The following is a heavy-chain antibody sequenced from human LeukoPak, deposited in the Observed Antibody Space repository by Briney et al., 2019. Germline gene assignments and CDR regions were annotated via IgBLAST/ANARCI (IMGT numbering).Heavy chain of an antibody. CDR3: ARVDYDSSGYPFDY. V-gene: IGHV1-24*01. Sequence: ASVKVSCKVSGYTLTELSMHWVRQAPGKGLEWMGGFDPEDGETIYAQKFQGRVTMTEDTSTDTAYMELSSLRSEDTAVYYCARVDYDSSGYPFDYWGQGTLVTVSS. J-gene: IGHJ4*02. CDR2: FDPEDGET. D-gene: IGHD3-22*01. CDR1: GYTLTELS.